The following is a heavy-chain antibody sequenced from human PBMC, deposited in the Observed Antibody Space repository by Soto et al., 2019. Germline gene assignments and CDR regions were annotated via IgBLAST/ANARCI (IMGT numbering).Heavy chain of an antibody. CDR1: GGSISSYY. Sequence: PSETLSLTCSVSGGSISSYYWSWIRQPPGQGLEWIGYVHYSGRTSFNPSLKSRPTMSVDMSKNQFSLKLSSVTEADTAVYYCARGLVADGYYFDYWGQGALVTVSS. CDR3: ARGLVADGYYFDY. V-gene: IGHV4-59*01. CDR2: VHYSGRT. D-gene: IGHD2-2*01. J-gene: IGHJ4*02.